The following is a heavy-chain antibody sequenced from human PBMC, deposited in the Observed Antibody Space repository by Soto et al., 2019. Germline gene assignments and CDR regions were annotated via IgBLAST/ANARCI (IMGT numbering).Heavy chain of an antibody. D-gene: IGHD1-7*01. Sequence: EVQLLESGGGLVQPGGSLRLSCAASGFTFSSYAMSWVRQAPGKGLEWVSAISGSGGSTYYADSVKGRFTISRDNSKNTLYLQMNSLRAEDTAVYYCAKDTWITGTTPGPYYFDYCGQGTLVTVSS. CDR2: ISGSGGST. V-gene: IGHV3-23*01. J-gene: IGHJ4*02. CDR1: GFTFSSYA. CDR3: AKDTWITGTTPGPYYFDY.